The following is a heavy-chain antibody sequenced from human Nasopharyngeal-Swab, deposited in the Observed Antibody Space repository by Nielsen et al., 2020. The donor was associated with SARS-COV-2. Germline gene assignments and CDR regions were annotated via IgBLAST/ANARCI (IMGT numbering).Heavy chain of an antibody. CDR2: INTNTGNP. J-gene: IGHJ6*02. V-gene: IGHV7-4-1*02. D-gene: IGHD3-3*01. CDR3: ARDDSITIFGVVIEFSGMDV. Sequence: SVQVSCQGSGYIFTSYAMNWVRQAPGQGLEWMGWINTNTGNPTYAQGFTGRFVFSLDTSVSTAYLQISSLKAEDTAVYYCARDDSITIFGVVIEFSGMDVWGQGTTVTVSS. CDR1: GYIFTSYA.